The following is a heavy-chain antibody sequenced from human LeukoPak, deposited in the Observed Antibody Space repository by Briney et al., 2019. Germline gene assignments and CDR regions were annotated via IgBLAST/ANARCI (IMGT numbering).Heavy chain of an antibody. V-gene: IGHV3-74*01. CDR3: ARGGDPVKYYAEYFQY. CDR1: GFTFSNYW. CDR2: IRSDGTST. Sequence: GGSLRLSCAASGFTFSNYWMHWVRQGPGKGLVWVSRIRSDGTSTSYADSGKGRFTISRDNAKNTLYVQMSSLRAEDTAVYYCARGGDPVKYYAEYFQYWGHGTLVTVSS. D-gene: IGHD2-21*02. J-gene: IGHJ1*01.